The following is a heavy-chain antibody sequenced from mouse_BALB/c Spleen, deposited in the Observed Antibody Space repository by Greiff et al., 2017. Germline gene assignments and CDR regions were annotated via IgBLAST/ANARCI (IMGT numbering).Heavy chain of an antibody. CDR2: INPSNGGT. Sequence: QVQLQQPGAELVKPGASVKLSCKASGYTFTSYYMYWVKQRPGQGLEWIGGINPSNGGTNFNEKFKSKATLTVDKSSSTAYMQLSSLTSEDSAVYYCTRGGDGYHPFAYWGQGTLVTVSA. V-gene: IGHV1S81*02. D-gene: IGHD2-3*01. CDR1: GYTFTSYY. J-gene: IGHJ3*01. CDR3: TRGGDGYHPFAY.